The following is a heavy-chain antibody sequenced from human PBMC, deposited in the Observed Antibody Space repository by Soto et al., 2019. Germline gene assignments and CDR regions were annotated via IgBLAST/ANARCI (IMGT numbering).Heavy chain of an antibody. D-gene: IGHD3-16*01. CDR2: IIPFFGTA. Sequence: QVQLVQSGAEVKKTGSSVKVSCKTSGGTFSTFGISWVRQAPGQGLEWMGGIIPFFGTAEYSQKFEDRITITADESTNTVSMDLRSLTSEDTAIYYCARTAPMDAGDKYYYDFWGQGALVTVSS. CDR1: GGTFSTFG. CDR3: ARTAPMDAGDKYYYDF. J-gene: IGHJ4*02. V-gene: IGHV1-69*01.